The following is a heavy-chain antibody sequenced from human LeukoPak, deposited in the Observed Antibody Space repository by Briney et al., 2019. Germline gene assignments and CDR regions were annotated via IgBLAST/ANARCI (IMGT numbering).Heavy chain of an antibody. J-gene: IGHJ6*03. V-gene: IGHV3-7*03. CDR3: ARDRCSSTSCYYYYYYMDV. Sequence: PGGSLRLSCAASRFTFGSSWMSWVRQAPGKGLEWVANIKQDGSEKYYVDSVKGRFTISRDNAKNSLYLQMNSLRAEDTAVYYCARDRCSSTSCYYYYYYMDVWGKGTTVTISS. CDR2: IKQDGSEK. D-gene: IGHD2-2*01. CDR1: RFTFGSSW.